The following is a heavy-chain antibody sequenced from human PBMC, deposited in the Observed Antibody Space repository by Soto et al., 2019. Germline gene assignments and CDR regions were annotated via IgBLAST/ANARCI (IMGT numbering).Heavy chain of an antibody. CDR1: GFTFSSYW. D-gene: IGHD3-22*01. CDR2: IKQDGSEK. V-gene: IGHV3-7*01. Sequence: EVQLVESGGGLVQPGGSLRLSCAASGFTFSSYWMSWVRQAPGKGLEWVANIKQDGSEKYYVDSVKGRFTISRDNAKNSLYLQMNSLRAEDTAVYYCARDLTYYYDSSGPLDYWGQGTLVTVSS. J-gene: IGHJ4*02. CDR3: ARDLTYYYDSSGPLDY.